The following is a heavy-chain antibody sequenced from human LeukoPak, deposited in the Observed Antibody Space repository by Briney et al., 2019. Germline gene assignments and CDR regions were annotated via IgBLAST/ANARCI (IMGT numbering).Heavy chain of an antibody. V-gene: IGHV1-69*01. D-gene: IGHD4-17*01. J-gene: IGHJ4*02. CDR1: GGTFSSYA. CDR3: ARLEITTVTTSDY. Sequence: SVKVSCKASGGTFSSYAISWVRQAPGQGLEWMGGIIPIFGTANYAQKFQGRVTITADESTSTAYMELSSLRSENTAVYYCARLEITTVTTSDYWGQGTLVTVSS. CDR2: IIPIFGTA.